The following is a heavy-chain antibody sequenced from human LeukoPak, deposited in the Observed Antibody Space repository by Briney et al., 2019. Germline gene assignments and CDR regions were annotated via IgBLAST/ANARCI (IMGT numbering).Heavy chain of an antibody. CDR1: GFTFSNYV. Sequence: GGSLRLSCSASGFTFSNYVMGWVRQAQGKGLEWVSAISENGGDADYADSVRGRFTISRDNSQNTLYQQMNSLRAEDTAVYYCAKRTGVTELHFDHWGQGTLVTVSS. V-gene: IGHV3-23*01. CDR3: AKRTGVTELHFDH. J-gene: IGHJ4*02. D-gene: IGHD1-7*01. CDR2: ISENGGDA.